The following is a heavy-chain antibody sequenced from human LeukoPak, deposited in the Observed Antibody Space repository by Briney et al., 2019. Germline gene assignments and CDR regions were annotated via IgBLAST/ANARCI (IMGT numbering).Heavy chain of an antibody. CDR1: GGTFRSNA. CDR2: IIPMFETA. CDR3: ASLGDMGMIRGVITPYY. D-gene: IGHD3-10*01. J-gene: IGHJ4*02. Sequence: ASVKVSCKASGGTFRSNAISWVRQAPGQGFEWVGGIIPMFETANYVQKFQGRVTITADESTTTAYMQLTSLTSEDTAMYYCASLGDMGMIRGVITPYYWGQGTLVTVSS. V-gene: IGHV1-69*13.